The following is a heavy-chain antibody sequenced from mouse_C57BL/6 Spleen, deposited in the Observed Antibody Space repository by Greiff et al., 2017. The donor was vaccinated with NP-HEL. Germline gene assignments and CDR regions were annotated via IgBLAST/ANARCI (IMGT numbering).Heavy chain of an antibody. CDR1: GFNIKDDY. D-gene: IGHD1-1*01. CDR2: IDPENGDT. J-gene: IGHJ1*03. Sequence: VQLQQSGAELVRPGASVKLSCTASGFNIKDDYMHWVKQRPEQGLEWIGWIDPENGDTEYASKFQGKATITADTSSNTAYLQRSSLTSEDTAVYYCTKSLYYGSSYGYFDVWGTGTTVTVSS. V-gene: IGHV14-4*01. CDR3: TKSLYYGSSYGYFDV.